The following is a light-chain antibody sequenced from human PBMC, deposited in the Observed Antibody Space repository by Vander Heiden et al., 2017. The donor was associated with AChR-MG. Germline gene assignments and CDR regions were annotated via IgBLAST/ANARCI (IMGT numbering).Light chain of an antibody. Sequence: EIVMTQSPATLSVFPGERATLSCRASQNIGSYLAWYQRKPGQAPRLLLYAASTRATGIPAKFSGSGSGTEFTLTISSLQSEDFVVYYCQQYNNWPLTFGGGTKVDIK. CDR3: QQYNNWPLT. CDR2: AAS. J-gene: IGKJ4*01. V-gene: IGKV3-15*01. CDR1: QNIGSY.